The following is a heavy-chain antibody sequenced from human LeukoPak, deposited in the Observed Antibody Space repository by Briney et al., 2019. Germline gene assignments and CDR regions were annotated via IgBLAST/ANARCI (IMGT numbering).Heavy chain of an antibody. D-gene: IGHD1-7*01. Sequence: GGSLRLSCAASGFTFSSYGMHWVRQAPGKGLEWVAVIWYDGSNKYYADSVKGRFTISRDNSKNTLYLQMNSLRAEDTAVYYCAKGLTVTGTTTRFDYWGRGTLVTVSS. CDR1: GFTFSSYG. CDR3: AKGLTVTGTTTRFDY. CDR2: IWYDGSNK. J-gene: IGHJ4*02. V-gene: IGHV3-33*06.